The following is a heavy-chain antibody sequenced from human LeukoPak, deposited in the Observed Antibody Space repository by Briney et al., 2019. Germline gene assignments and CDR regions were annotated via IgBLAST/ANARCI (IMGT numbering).Heavy chain of an antibody. CDR1: DASISSGGYY. J-gene: IGHJ5*02. Sequence: SETLSLTCTVSDASISSGGYYWSWIRQQPGKGLVWIAYINNSGSTFYNPFLKSRVSITVDTSKNQFSLRLTFVTAADTAVYFCARSIRDIVVGGVGNWFDPWGQGTLVTVSS. V-gene: IGHV4-31*03. CDR2: INNSGST. D-gene: IGHD2-15*01. CDR3: ARSIRDIVVGGVGNWFDP.